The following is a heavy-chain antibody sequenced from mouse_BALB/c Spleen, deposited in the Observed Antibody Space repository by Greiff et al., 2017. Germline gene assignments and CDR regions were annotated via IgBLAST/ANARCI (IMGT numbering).Heavy chain of an antibody. Sequence: VQLQQPGAELVKPGASVKLSCKASGYTFTSYYMYWVKQRPGQGLEWIGGINPSNGGTNFNEKFKSKATLTVDKSSSTAYMQLSSLTSEDSAVYYCTRVGNWDRDYSDNWGEGTTLTGSS. J-gene: IGHJ2*01. CDR3: TRVGNWDRDYSDN. V-gene: IGHV1S81*02. CDR1: GYTFTSYY. CDR2: INPSNGGT. D-gene: IGHD4-1*02.